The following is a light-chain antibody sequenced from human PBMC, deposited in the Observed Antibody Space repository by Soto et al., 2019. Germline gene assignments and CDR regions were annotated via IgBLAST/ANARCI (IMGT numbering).Light chain of an antibody. CDR1: QSIANF. CDR3: QQYEDLPLT. Sequence: DVQMTQSPSSLSASVGDRVIITCKANQSIANFLNWFQHKPGEDPKLLISDASHLELGVPSRFSGSRSGTDFVLDSSNLQSEDVATYFCQQYEDLPLTFGGGTKVDI. V-gene: IGKV1-33*01. J-gene: IGKJ4*01. CDR2: DAS.